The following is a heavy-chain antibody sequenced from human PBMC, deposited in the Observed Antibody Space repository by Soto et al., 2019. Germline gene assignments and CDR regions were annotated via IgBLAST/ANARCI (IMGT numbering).Heavy chain of an antibody. CDR1: GFTFSSYG. V-gene: IGHV3-30*03. J-gene: IGHJ4*02. CDR3: ATPIDY. CDR2: ISYDGSNK. Sequence: QVQLVESGGGVVQPGRSLRLSCAASGFTFSSYGMHWVRQAPGKGLEWVAVISYDGSNKYYADSVKGRFTISRDNSKNTLYLQMNSLRAEDTAVYYCATPIDYWCQGTLVTVSS.